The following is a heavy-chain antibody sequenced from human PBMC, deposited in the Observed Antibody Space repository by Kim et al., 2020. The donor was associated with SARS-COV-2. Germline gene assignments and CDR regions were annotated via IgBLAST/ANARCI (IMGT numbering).Heavy chain of an antibody. Sequence: GGSLRLSCTVSGVTFSNHAMSWVRQAPGKGLEWVSSNGGSGVYIYYADSVKGRFTMSRDNFKNTLSLQMNTLRVEDTALYYCAQGFCSANYYMYSRGQGTPVAGSS. CDR1: GVTFSNHA. D-gene: IGHD3-10*02. V-gene: IGHV3-23*01. J-gene: IGHJ4*02. CDR2: NGGSGVYI. CDR3: AQGFCSANYYMYS.